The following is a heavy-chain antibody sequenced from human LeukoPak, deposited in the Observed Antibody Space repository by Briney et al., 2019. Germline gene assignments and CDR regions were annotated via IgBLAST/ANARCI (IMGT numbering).Heavy chain of an antibody. D-gene: IGHD4-17*01. Sequence: SETLSLTCTVSGXSIIGSTYYWGWIRQPPGKGLEWIGSAFYSGDTYYKSSLKSRVTISVDTSKNQFSLKLGSVTAADTAVYYCGRLRGAMTTVTSNFDSWGQGTLVTVSS. V-gene: IGHV4-39*01. CDR3: GRLRGAMTTVTSNFDS. CDR2: AFYSGDT. CDR1: GXSIIGSTYY. J-gene: IGHJ4*02.